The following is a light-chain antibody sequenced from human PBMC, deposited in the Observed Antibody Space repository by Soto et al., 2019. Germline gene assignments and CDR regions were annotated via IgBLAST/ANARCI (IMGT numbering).Light chain of an antibody. Sequence: VLTQSPDTLSLSPGDRVTLSCRANQRASRQYLSWYQQRPGQPPRLLIYSVSMRADGIPDRFSGSGSGSEFTLTINRLEPEDFAVYYCQDFDSPQWTFGHGTKIE. J-gene: IGKJ1*01. CDR1: QRASRQY. V-gene: IGKV3-20*01. CDR2: SVS. CDR3: QDFDSPQWT.